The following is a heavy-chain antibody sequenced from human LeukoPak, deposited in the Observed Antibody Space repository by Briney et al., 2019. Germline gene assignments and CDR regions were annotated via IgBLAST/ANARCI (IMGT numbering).Heavy chain of an antibody. CDR3: ALTGVVYDILTGYYNGGAFDY. CDR2: INHSGST. CDR1: GGSISSDY. V-gene: IGHV4-34*01. D-gene: IGHD3-9*01. J-gene: IGHJ4*02. Sequence: PSETLSLTCTISGGSISSDYWSWIRQPPGKGLEWIGEINHSGSTNYNPSLKSRVTISVDTSKNQFSLKLSSVTAADTAVYYCALTGVVYDILTGYYNGGAFDYWGQGTPVTVSS.